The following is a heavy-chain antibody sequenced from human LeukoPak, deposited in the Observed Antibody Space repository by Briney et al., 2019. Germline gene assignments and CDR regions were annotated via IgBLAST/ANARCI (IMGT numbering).Heavy chain of an antibody. V-gene: IGHV3-53*01. J-gene: IGHJ4*02. Sequence: GGSLRLSCAVSGFTVSRNYMNGLRQAPGKGLEWVSVMYSGGSTYYADSVKGRFTVSRDNSKSTLYLQMNSLRAEDTAVYYCARHHGGYGPFAYWGQGTLVTVSS. CDR1: GFTVSRNY. D-gene: IGHD5-12*01. CDR2: MYSGGST. CDR3: ARHHGGYGPFAY.